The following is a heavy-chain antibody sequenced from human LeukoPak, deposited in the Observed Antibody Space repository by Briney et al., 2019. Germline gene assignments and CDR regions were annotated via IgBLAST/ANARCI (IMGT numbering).Heavy chain of an antibody. Sequence: ASVKVSCKASGYTFTSYAMNWVRQAPGQGLEWMGWINTNTGNPTYAQGFTGRFVFSLDTSVSTAYLQISSLKAEDTAVYYCARDPTRYYYDSSGPYYYGMDVWGQGTTVTVSS. CDR2: INTNTGNP. CDR1: GYTFTSYA. CDR3: ARDPTRYYYDSSGPYYYGMDV. D-gene: IGHD3-22*01. V-gene: IGHV7-4-1*02. J-gene: IGHJ6*02.